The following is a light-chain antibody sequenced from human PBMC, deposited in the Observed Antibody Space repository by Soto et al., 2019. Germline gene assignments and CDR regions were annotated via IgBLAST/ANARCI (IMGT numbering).Light chain of an antibody. V-gene: IGKV3-11*01. Sequence: EIVLTQSPATLSLSPGERATLSCRASQSVSSYLAWYQQKPGQAPRLLIYDASNRATGIPARFSGSGSGTDGTLTSSSLAPEDFAVYYCQQRSNWPPMYTFGQGTKLEIK. CDR1: QSVSSY. CDR2: DAS. J-gene: IGKJ2*01. CDR3: QQRSNWPPMYT.